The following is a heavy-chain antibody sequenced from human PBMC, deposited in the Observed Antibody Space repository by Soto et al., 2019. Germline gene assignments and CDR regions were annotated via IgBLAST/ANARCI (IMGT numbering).Heavy chain of an antibody. CDR1: GGSFSGYY. CDR3: AREGSDSSGYSYYYYYGMDV. J-gene: IGHJ6*02. CDR2: INHSGST. V-gene: IGHV4-34*01. Sequence: PSETLSLTCAVYGGSFSGYYWSWIRQPPGKGLEWIGEINHSGSTNYNPSLKSRVTISVDTSKNQFSLKLSSVTAADTAVYYCAREGSDSSGYSYYYYYGMDVWGQGTTVTVSS. D-gene: IGHD3-22*01.